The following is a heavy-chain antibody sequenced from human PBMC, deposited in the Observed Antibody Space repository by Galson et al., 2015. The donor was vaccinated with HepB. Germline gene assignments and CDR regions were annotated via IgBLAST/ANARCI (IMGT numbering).Heavy chain of an antibody. V-gene: IGHV1-8*01. D-gene: IGHD3-10*01. CDR1: GYTFTSYD. CDR2: MNPNSGNT. CDR3: ARAPFRGFGETFVY. Sequence: SVKVSCKASGYTFTSYDINWVRQATGQGLEWMGWMNPNSGNTGYAQKFQGRVTMTRNTSISTAYMELSRLRSDDTAVYYCARAPFRGFGETFVYWGQGTLVTVSS. J-gene: IGHJ4*02.